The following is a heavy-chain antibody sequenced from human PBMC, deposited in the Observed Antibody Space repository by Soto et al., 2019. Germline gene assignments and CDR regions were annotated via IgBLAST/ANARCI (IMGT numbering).Heavy chain of an antibody. D-gene: IGHD1-1*01. CDR1: GFTFSSYG. CDR3: ATVPSAGFQLGY. V-gene: IGHV3-33*01. CDR2: IWYDGSNK. J-gene: IGHJ4*02. Sequence: QVQLVESGGGVGQPGRSLRLSCAASGFTFSSYGMHWVRQAPGKGLEWVAVIWYDGSNKYYADSVKGRFTISRDNSKNTLQLQMNSLRAEDTAVYYCATVPSAGFQLGYWGQGTLVTVSS.